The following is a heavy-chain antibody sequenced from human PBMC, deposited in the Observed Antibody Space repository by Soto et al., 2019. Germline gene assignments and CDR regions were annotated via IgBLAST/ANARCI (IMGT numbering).Heavy chain of an antibody. Sequence: QVQLQESGPGLVKPSETLSLICTVSDGSISGYFWSWVRQSAGKGLEWIGRIYSSGNANYNPSLTRRVTMSVDTSQNYFSLTLTSVTAADTAMYYCVRGDVFDIWGRGAMVTVS. CDR3: VRGDVFDI. J-gene: IGHJ3*02. D-gene: IGHD3-16*01. CDR2: IYSSGNA. CDR1: DGSISGYF. V-gene: IGHV4-4*07.